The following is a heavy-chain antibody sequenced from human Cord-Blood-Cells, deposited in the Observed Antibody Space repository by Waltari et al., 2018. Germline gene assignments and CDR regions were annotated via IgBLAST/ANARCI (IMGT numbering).Heavy chain of an antibody. CDR2: IYYSGST. J-gene: IGHJ4*02. V-gene: IGHV4-39*01. CDR1: GGSISSSRYY. D-gene: IGHD3-22*01. Sequence: QLQLQESCTGLVQPSEPLSLTCTVSGGSISSSRYYWGWSRPPPGKGLEWMGSIYYSGSTNYNPSLKSRVTIAVDTSKIQFSRKLSSVTAAEAAVYYCARRYYVSSGYYYFDYWGQGTLVTVSS. CDR3: ARRYYVSSGYYYFDY.